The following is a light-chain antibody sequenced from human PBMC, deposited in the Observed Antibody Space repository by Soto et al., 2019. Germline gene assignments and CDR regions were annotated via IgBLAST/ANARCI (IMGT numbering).Light chain of an antibody. V-gene: IGKV1-8*01. Sequence: AIRMTQSPSSFSASTGDRVTITCRASQVISRYLAWYQQKPGKAPKLLIYAASTLQSGVPSRFSGSGSGTDFTLTISCLQSEDFATDYCQQYYSYPRTFGQGTKVEIK. CDR1: QVISRY. J-gene: IGKJ1*01. CDR2: AAS. CDR3: QQYYSYPRT.